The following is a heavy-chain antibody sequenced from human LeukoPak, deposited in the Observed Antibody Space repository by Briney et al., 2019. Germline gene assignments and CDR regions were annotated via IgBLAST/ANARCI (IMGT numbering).Heavy chain of an antibody. CDR1: GFTFSSYW. V-gene: IGHV3-7*01. Sequence: GGSLRLSCAASGFTFSSYWMSWVRQAPGKGLEWVANIKQDGSEKYYVDSVKGRFTISRDNAKNSLYLQMNSLRAEDTAVYYCAGDIVVVVGATRGGGFDYWGQGTLVTVSS. CDR2: IKQDGSEK. CDR3: AGDIVVVVGATRGGGFDY. J-gene: IGHJ4*02. D-gene: IGHD2-15*01.